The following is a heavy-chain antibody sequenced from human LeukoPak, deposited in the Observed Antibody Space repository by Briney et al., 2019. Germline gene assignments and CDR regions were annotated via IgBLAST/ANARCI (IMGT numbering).Heavy chain of an antibody. J-gene: IGHJ4*02. CDR1: GGSITTTNW. Sequence: SETLFFTCGVSGGSITTTNWWTWVRQPPGKGLEWIGEVHLDGRTNYNPSLESRLTIPVDLSENHISLKLTSVTAADTAVYYCAREGGFYSPLDYSGQGILVTVSS. V-gene: IGHV4-4*02. CDR3: AREGGFYSPLDY. CDR2: VHLDGRT. D-gene: IGHD5-18*01.